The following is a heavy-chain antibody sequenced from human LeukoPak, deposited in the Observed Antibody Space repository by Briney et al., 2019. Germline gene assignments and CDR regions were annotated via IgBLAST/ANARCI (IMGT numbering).Heavy chain of an antibody. D-gene: IGHD3/OR15-3a*01. CDR2: ISGSGGST. Sequence: HPGGSLRLSCAASGFTFSDYYMSWIRQAPGKGLEWVSAISGSGGSTYYADSVKGRFTISRDNSKNTLYLQMNSLRAEDTAVYYCVGLVTNIDRGGSFDYWGQGTLVTVSS. J-gene: IGHJ4*02. V-gene: IGHV3-23*01. CDR3: VGLVTNIDRGGSFDY. CDR1: GFTFSDYY.